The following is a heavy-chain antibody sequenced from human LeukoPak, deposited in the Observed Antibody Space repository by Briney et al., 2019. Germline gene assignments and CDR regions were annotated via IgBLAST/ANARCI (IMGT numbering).Heavy chain of an antibody. Sequence: GASVKVSCKASGGTFSSYAISWVRQAPGQGLEWMGGIIPIFGTANYAQKFQGRVTITTDESTSTAYMELSSLRSEDTAVYYCARAFKSPRLVGDWFDPWGQGTLVTVSS. V-gene: IGHV1-69*05. CDR3: ARAFKSPRLVGDWFDP. CDR2: IIPIFGTA. J-gene: IGHJ5*02. D-gene: IGHD3-10*01. CDR1: GGTFSSYA.